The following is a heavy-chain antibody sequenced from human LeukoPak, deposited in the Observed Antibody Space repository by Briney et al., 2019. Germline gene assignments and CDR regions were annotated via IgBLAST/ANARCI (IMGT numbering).Heavy chain of an antibody. CDR3: ARAYYHASSGYYFPLDY. D-gene: IGHD3-22*01. J-gene: IGHJ4*02. Sequence: ASVKVSCKASGYNFTSYYMHWVRQAPGQGLEWMGIINPSGGSTSYAQKFQGRVTMTRDTSTSTVYVEVSSLRSEDTAVYYCARAYYHASSGYYFPLDYWGQGTLVTVSS. V-gene: IGHV1-46*01. CDR2: INPSGGST. CDR1: GYNFTSYY.